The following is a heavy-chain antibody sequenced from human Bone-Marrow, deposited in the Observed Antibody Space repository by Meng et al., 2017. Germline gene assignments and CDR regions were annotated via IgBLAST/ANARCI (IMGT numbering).Heavy chain of an antibody. J-gene: IGHJ4*02. V-gene: IGHV4-34*01. CDR2: INHSGST. D-gene: IGHD3-22*01. CDR1: GGSFSGYY. CDR3: ARLAYDSSGYWFDY. Sequence: QVQLQQGVARLLKPSETLTLTCAVYGGSFSGYYWSWIRQPPGKGLEWIGEINHSGSTNYNPSLKSRVTISVDTSKNQFSLKLSSVTAADTAVYYCARLAYDSSGYWFDYWGQGTLVTVSS.